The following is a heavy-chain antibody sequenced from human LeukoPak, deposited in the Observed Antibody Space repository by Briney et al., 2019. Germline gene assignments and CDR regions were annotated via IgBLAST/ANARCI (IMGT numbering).Heavy chain of an antibody. D-gene: IGHD3-3*01. CDR3: ARVSIGVVTTVYYYYMDV. V-gene: IGHV4-4*07. CDR2: IYTSGST. J-gene: IGHJ6*03. CDR1: GGSISSYY. Sequence: KASETLSLTCTVSGGSISSYYWSWIRQPAGKGLEWIGRIYTSGSTNYNPSLKSRVTMSVDTSKNQFSLKLSSVTAADTAVYYCARVSIGVVTTVYYYYMDVWGKGTTVTVSS.